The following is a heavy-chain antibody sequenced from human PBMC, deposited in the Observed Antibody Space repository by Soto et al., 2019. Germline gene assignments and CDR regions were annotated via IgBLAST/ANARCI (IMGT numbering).Heavy chain of an antibody. CDR1: GGTFSSHA. Sequence: VQLVQSGAEVKKPGSSVKVSCKTSGGTFSSHAVSWVRQAPGQGLEWMGRIIPIFRATNYAEKFPGRVSITAEASTNTVYRELSNLRSEDTAAYFGARGESSIEFCPTYWGRGALVTVSS. V-gene: IGHV1-69*15. CDR3: ARGESSIEFCPTY. D-gene: IGHD3-3*02. CDR2: IIPIFRAT. J-gene: IGHJ4*02.